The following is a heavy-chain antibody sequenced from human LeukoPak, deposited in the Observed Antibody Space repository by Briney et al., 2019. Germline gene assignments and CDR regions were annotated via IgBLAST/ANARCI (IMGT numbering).Heavy chain of an antibody. CDR2: MNPNSGNT. CDR3: ARGRYFDWYTYYYYYYMDV. D-gene: IGHD3-9*01. V-gene: IGHV1-8*01. CDR1: GYTFTSYD. Sequence: GASVKVSCKASGYTFTSYDINWVRQATGQGLEWMGWMNPNSGNTGYAQKFQGRVTMTRNTSISTAYMELSSLRSEDTAVYYCARGRYFDWYTYYYYYYMDVWGKGTTVTISS. J-gene: IGHJ6*03.